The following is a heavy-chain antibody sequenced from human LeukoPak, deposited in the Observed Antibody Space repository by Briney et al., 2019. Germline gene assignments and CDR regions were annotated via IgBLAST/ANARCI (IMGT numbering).Heavy chain of an antibody. CDR2: INSNSGGT. CDR1: GYTFTSYA. CDR3: ARHSPGLGPNNYNYVY. V-gene: IGHV1-2*02. Sequence: ASVKVSCKASGYTFTSYAMHWVRQAPGQGLEWMGWINSNSGGTNYAQKSQGRVTMTRDTSISTAYMELSRLKSDDTAVYYCARHSPGLGPNNYNYVYWGQGTLVTVSS. J-gene: IGHJ4*02. D-gene: IGHD5-24*01.